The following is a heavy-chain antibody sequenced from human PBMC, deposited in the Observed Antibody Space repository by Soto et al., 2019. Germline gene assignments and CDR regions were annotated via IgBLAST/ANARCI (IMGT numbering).Heavy chain of an antibody. J-gene: IGHJ4*02. CDR1: GDSITNYY. D-gene: IGHD3-10*01. CDR3: ARVRFYGSGMCDFDS. V-gene: IGHV4-59*01. Sequence: QVQLQESGPGLVKPSETLSLTCTVSGDSITNYYWGWIRQPPGKGLEWIGYMFYSGNTTYNSSLKSRVIISVHPSKTHFSRKLSSVTAADTAVYYCARVRFYGSGMCDFDSWGQGTLVTVSS. CDR2: MFYSGNT.